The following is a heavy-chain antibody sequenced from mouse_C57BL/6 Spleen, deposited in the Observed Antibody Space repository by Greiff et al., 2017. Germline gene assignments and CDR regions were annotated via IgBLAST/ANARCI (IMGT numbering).Heavy chain of an antibody. CDR3: TYGGLDY. J-gene: IGHJ4*01. CDR1: GFNIKDDY. D-gene: IGHD1-1*01. Sequence: VQLQQSGAELVRPGASVKLSCTASGFNIKDDYMHWVKQRPEQGLEWIGRIDPENGDTEYASKFQGKATITADTSSNTVYLQLSSLTSEDTAVYYCTYGGLDYWGQGTSVTVSS. V-gene: IGHV14-4*01. CDR2: IDPENGDT.